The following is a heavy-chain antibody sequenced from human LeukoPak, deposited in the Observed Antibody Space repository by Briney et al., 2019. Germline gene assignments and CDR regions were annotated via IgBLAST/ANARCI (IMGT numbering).Heavy chain of an antibody. CDR2: ISGTGGTT. CDR1: GFTFSNFA. Sequence: GGSLRLSCVASGFTFSNFAMGWVRQAPGKGLEWVSTISGTGGTTHDADSVRGRFTISRDNSKDTLYLQMNSLTVEDTAVYYCAKGRRGGSYPFDCWGQGTLVTVSS. CDR3: AKGRRGGSYPFDC. J-gene: IGHJ4*02. V-gene: IGHV3-23*01. D-gene: IGHD1-26*01.